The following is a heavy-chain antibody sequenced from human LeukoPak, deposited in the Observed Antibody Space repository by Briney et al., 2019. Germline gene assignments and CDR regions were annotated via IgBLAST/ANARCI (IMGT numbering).Heavy chain of an antibody. CDR3: ARGRRANTAMALFGY. V-gene: IGHV4-34*01. D-gene: IGHD5-18*01. CDR2: TNHGGST. J-gene: IGHJ4*02. Sequence: PSETLSLTCAVYGGSFSSYYWSWIRQPPGKGLEWIGKTNHGGSTNYNPSLKSRVTISVDMSKNQFSLKLNSVTAADTAVYYCARGRRANTAMALFGYWGQGTLVTVSS. CDR1: GGSFSSYY.